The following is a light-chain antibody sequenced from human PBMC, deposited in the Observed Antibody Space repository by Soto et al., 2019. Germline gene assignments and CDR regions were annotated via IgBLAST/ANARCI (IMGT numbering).Light chain of an antibody. CDR1: SSDVGGYNY. CDR3: SSFAGGGNPVL. V-gene: IGLV2-8*01. J-gene: IGLJ2*01. CDR2: EVT. Sequence: QSALTQPPSASGSLGQSVTISCTGTSSDVGGYNYVSWHQQHPGKAPKVMIYEVTERPPGVPDRFSGSKSGNTASLTVSGVQAADEADYYCSSFAGGGNPVLLGGGTKLTVL.